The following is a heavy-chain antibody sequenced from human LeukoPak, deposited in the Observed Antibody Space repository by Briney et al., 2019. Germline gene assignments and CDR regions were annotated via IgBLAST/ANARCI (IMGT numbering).Heavy chain of an antibody. CDR3: AKDSGYNWNYRPRKRSRYYFDY. V-gene: IGHV3-23*01. CDR2: ISGSGGST. Sequence: PGGSLRLSCAASGFTFSSYAMSWVRQAPGKGLEWVSAISGSGGSTYYADSVKGRFTISRDNSKNTLYLQMNSLRAEDTAVYYCAKDSGYNWNYRPRKRSRYYFDYWGQGTLVTVSS. D-gene: IGHD1-7*01. J-gene: IGHJ4*02. CDR1: GFTFSSYA.